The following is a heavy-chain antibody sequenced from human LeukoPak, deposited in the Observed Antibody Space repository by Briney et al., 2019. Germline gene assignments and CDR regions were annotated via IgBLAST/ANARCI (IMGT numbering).Heavy chain of an antibody. CDR3: ARGRVVVVPAAYDAFAL. J-gene: IGHJ3*01. Sequence: SETLSLNCAVSPDSINSYYLSWIRQPPGRGLQWLGHIYSSGSSTYNPSLRGRVTISVDMSKNQFSLQLTSETAADTAVYYCARGRVVVVPAAYDAFALWGQGKMVTVSS. V-gene: IGHV4-59*01. CDR2: IYSSGSS. CDR1: PDSINSYY. D-gene: IGHD2-2*01.